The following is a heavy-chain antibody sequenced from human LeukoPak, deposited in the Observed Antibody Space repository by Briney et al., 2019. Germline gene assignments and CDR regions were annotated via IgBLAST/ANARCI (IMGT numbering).Heavy chain of an antibody. CDR2: ITSNGAGT. D-gene: IGHD2-21*01. CDR3: ARWLGAYDC. CDR1: GFTLSTYG. V-gene: IGHV3-64*02. J-gene: IGHJ4*02. Sequence: TGGSLRLSCAASGFTLSTYGMHWVRQAPGKGLEYVSAITSNGAGTYYADSVKGRFTISRDNSKNTLYLQMGSLRAEDMAVYFCARWLGAYDCWGQGALVTVSS.